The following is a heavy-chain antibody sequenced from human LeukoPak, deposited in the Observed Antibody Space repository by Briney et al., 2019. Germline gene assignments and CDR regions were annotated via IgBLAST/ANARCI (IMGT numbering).Heavy chain of an antibody. Sequence: PGRSLRLSCAASGFTFSSYGMHWVRQAPGKGLEWVAVIWYGGSNKYYADSVKGRFTISRDNSKNTLYLQMNSLRAEDTAVYYCAKEVAYYDFWSGLPRDYYMDVWGKGTTVTVSS. CDR1: GFTFSSYG. CDR3: AKEVAYYDFWSGLPRDYYMDV. D-gene: IGHD3-3*01. J-gene: IGHJ6*03. V-gene: IGHV3-30*18. CDR2: IWYGGSNK.